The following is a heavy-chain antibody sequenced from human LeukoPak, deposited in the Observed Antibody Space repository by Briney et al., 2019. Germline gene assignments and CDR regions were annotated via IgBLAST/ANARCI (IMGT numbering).Heavy chain of an antibody. V-gene: IGHV3-48*03. CDR2: ISSSGSPI. CDR1: GFTFSSFE. J-gene: IGHJ4*02. CDR3: VRAQGGYSYGYGDY. D-gene: IGHD5-18*01. Sequence: PGGSLRLSCAASGFTFSSFEMNWVRQAPGKGLEWVSYISSSGSPIYYADSVKGRFTTSRDNVKNSLYLQMNSLRVEDTAVYYCVRAQGGYSYGYGDYWGQGTLVTVSS.